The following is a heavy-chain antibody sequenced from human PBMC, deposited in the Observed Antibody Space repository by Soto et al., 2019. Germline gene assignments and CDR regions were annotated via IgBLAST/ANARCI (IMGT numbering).Heavy chain of an antibody. CDR1: GGSITSHL. D-gene: IGHD5-12*01. V-gene: IGHV4-59*11. CDR3: ARSYSGYDLTHLEEHYYYGMDV. Sequence: PSETLSLTCSMSGGSITSHLLTWIRQPPGKGLEWIGYILYTGNTKYNPSLTGRVTISADTSKKQFALKLTSVTAADTAVYFCARSYSGYDLTHLEEHYYYGMDVWGQGTTVTVSS. J-gene: IGHJ6*02. CDR2: ILYTGNT.